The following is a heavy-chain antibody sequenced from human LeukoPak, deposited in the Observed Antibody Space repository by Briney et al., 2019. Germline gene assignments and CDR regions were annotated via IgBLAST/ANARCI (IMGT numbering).Heavy chain of an antibody. Sequence: ASVKVSCKASGGTFSSYAISRVRQAPRQGLEWMGGIIPIFGTANYAQKFQGRVTITTDESTSTAYMELSSLRSEDTAVYYCARDRAGVSSWFDPWGQGTLVTVSS. D-gene: IGHD3-10*01. CDR1: GGTFSSYA. J-gene: IGHJ5*02. CDR3: ARDRAGVSSWFDP. V-gene: IGHV1-69*05. CDR2: IIPIFGTA.